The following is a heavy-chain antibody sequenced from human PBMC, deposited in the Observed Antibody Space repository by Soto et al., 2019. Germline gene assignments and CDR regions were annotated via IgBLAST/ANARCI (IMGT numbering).Heavy chain of an antibody. CDR1: GYSFTSYW. D-gene: IGHD2-2*03. CDR3: AKRGYCSSTSCRYYYYYGMDV. V-gene: IGHV5-10-1*01. J-gene: IGHJ6*02. CDR2: IDPSDSYT. Sequence: GESLKISCKGSGYSFTSYWISWVRQMPGKGLEWMGRIDPSDSYTNYSPSFQGHVTISADKSISTAYLQWSSLKASDTAMYYCAKRGYCSSTSCRYYYYYGMDVWGQGTTVTVSS.